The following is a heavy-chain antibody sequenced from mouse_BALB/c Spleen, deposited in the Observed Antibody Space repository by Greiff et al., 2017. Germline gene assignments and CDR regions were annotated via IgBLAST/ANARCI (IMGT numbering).Heavy chain of an antibody. CDR3: ARSDYDGAWFAY. J-gene: IGHJ3*01. CDR2: IDPENGNT. Sequence: EVQLQQSGAELVRPGALVKLSCKASGFNIKDYYMHWVKQRPEQGLEWIGWIDPENGNTIYDPKFQGKASLTADTSSNTAYLQLSSLTSEDTAVYYCARSDYDGAWFAYWGQGTLVTVSA. D-gene: IGHD2-4*01. V-gene: IGHV14-1*02. CDR1: GFNIKDYY.